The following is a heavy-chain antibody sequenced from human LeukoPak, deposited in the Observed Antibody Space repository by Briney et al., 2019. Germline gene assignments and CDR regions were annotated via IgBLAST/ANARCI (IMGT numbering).Heavy chain of an antibody. CDR1: GFTFSSYS. CDR2: ISSSSSYI. V-gene: IGHV3-21*01. D-gene: IGHD6-19*01. J-gene: IGHJ6*02. Sequence: GGSLRLSCAASGFTFSSYSMNWVRQAQGKGLEWVSSISSSSSYIYYADSVKGRFTISRDNAKNSLYLQMNSLRAEDTAVYYCARDRLSLRIAVADYYYGMDVWGQGTTVTVSS. CDR3: ARDRLSLRIAVADYYYGMDV.